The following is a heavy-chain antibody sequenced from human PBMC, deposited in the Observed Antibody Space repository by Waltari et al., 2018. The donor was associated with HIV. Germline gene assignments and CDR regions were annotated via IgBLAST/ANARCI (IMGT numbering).Heavy chain of an antibody. V-gene: IGHV1-8*01. Sequence: QVQLVQSGAEVKTLGASVKVSRTASGYTFPSHDINWVRKATGQGLEWMGWMNPNSGNTGYAQKFQGRVTMTRNTSISTAYMELSSLRSEDTAVYYCARVRHDAFDIWGQGTMVTVSS. CDR3: ARVRHDAFDI. CDR1: GYTFPSHD. CDR2: MNPNSGNT. J-gene: IGHJ3*02.